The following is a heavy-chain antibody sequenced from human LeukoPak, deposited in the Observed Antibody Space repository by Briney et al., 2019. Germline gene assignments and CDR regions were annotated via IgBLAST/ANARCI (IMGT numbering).Heavy chain of an antibody. D-gene: IGHD7-27*01. Sequence: SETLSLTCTVSGGSISSSSYYWGWIRQPPGKGLEWIGNIYYSGSTYYNPSLKSRVTISLDTSKNQFSLKLSSVTAADTAVYYCARGDPWGTLDYWGQGTLVTVSS. V-gene: IGHV4-39*07. CDR2: IYYSGST. J-gene: IGHJ4*02. CDR1: GGSISSSSYY. CDR3: ARGDPWGTLDY.